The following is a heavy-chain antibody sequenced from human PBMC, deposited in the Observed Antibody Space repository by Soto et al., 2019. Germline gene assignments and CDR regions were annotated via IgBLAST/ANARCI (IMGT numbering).Heavy chain of an antibody. J-gene: IGHJ5*02. D-gene: IGHD3-22*01. Sequence: PSETLSLTCAVSGYSISSGYYWGWLRQPPGKGLEWRGGIYHGGSTYYNPSLNSRVTLSIDMTNNHVSLILNSVTAADTAVYYCARVGPWVPYYYDSSPYTFENWFDPWGQGTLVTVSS. CDR1: GYSISSGYY. CDR3: ARVGPWVPYYYDSSPYTFENWFDP. V-gene: IGHV4-38-2*01. CDR2: IYHGGST.